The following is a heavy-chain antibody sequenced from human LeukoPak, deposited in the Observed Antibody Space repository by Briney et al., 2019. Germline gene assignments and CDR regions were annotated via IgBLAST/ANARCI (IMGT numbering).Heavy chain of an antibody. CDR2: ISSSSSTI. CDR1: GFTFSSYS. D-gene: IGHD3-10*01. J-gene: IGHJ4*02. Sequence: GGSLRLSCAASGFTFSSYSMNWVRQAPGKGLEWVSYISSSSSTIYYADSVKGRFTISRDNSKNTLYLQMNSLRAEDTAVYYCAKGLSKIVSTMVWGVEDYWGQGTLVTVSS. CDR3: AKGLSKIVSTMVWGVEDY. V-gene: IGHV3-48*01.